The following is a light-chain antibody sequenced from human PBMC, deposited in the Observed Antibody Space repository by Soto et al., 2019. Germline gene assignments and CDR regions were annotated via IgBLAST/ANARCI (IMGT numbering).Light chain of an antibody. CDR2: EVV. Sequence: QSVLTQPPSASGSPGQSVTISCTGTKSDIGVYDFVSWYQHHPGKAPRRIIYEVVQRPSGVPDRFSGSKSGNTASLTVSGLQAADESDYFCKPYAGTNPSDLGTGTNATV. J-gene: IGLJ1*01. CDR1: KSDIGVYDF. CDR3: KPYAGTNPSD. V-gene: IGLV2-8*01.